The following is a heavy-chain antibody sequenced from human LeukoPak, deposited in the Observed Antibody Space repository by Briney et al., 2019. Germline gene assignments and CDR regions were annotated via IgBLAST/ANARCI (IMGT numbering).Heavy chain of an antibody. Sequence: SETLSLACAVSGGSITSNWWSWVRQSPEKGLEWIGEVHHDGDTNYNPSFKSRVNMSVDKSKKHFSLMLTSVTAADTAVYHCASYYHTLGWTFDIWGPGTLVTVSS. J-gene: IGHJ3*02. CDR1: GGSITSNW. D-gene: IGHD3-22*01. V-gene: IGHV4-4*02. CDR3: ASYYHTLGWTFDI. CDR2: VHHDGDT.